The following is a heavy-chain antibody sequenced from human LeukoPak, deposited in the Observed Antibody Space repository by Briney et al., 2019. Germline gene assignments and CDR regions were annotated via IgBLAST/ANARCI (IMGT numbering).Heavy chain of an antibody. CDR3: ARDARSSSWFDIDY. D-gene: IGHD6-13*01. V-gene: IGHV3-30*04. Sequence: GGSLRLSCAASGFTFSSYAMHWVRQAPGKGLEWVAVISYDGSNKYYADSVKGRFTISRDNSKNTLYLQMNSLRAEDTAVYYCARDARSSSWFDIDYWGQGTLVTVSS. CDR2: ISYDGSNK. CDR1: GFTFSSYA. J-gene: IGHJ4*02.